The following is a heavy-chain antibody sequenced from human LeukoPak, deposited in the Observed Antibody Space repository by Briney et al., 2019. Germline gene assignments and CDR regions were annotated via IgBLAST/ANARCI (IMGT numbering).Heavy chain of an antibody. CDR2: ISYDGSNK. CDR3: ARDTFHIVVVPAATDY. Sequence: GGSLRLSCAASGFTFSRHGMHWVRQAPGKGLEWVAVISYDGSNKYYADSVKGRFTISRDNSKNTLYLQMNSLRAEDTAVYYCARDTFHIVVVPAATDYWGQGTLVTVSS. D-gene: IGHD2-2*01. J-gene: IGHJ4*02. V-gene: IGHV3-30*03. CDR1: GFTFSRHG.